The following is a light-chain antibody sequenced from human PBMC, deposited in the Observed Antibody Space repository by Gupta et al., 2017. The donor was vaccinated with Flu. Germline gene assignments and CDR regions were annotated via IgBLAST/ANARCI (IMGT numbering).Light chain of an antibody. CDR2: DVS. Sequence: TSSTAITGDICGDNFVSWYQQHPGKAPILMIYDVSKRPSGVPDRFSGSKSGNTATLTISGLQAEDEADYYCYSSAGRYTFGVFGGGTKLTVL. CDR3: YSSAGRYTFGV. V-gene: IGLV2-11*03. J-gene: IGLJ3*02. CDR1: TGDICGDNF.